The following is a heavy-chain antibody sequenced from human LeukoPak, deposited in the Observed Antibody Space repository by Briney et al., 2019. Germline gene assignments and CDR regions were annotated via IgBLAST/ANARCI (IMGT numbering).Heavy chain of an antibody. CDR3: ARDSKYYYDSSGYYCPDY. D-gene: IGHD3-22*01. J-gene: IGHJ4*02. CDR2: INPNSGGT. CDR1: GYTFTDYY. V-gene: IGHV1-2*02. Sequence: ASVKVSCKASGYTFTDYYIHWVRQAPGQGLEWMGWINPNSGGTNYAQKFQGRITMTRDTSISTAYMELSRLRTDDTAVYYCARDSKYYYDSSGYYCPDYWGQGTLVTVSS.